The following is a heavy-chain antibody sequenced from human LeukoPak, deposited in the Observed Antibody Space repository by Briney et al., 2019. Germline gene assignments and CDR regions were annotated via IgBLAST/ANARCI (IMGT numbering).Heavy chain of an antibody. CDR3: ARLDCLSDECYNY. D-gene: IGHD2-21*01. J-gene: IGHJ4*02. V-gene: IGHV4-59*08. CDR2: INYSGRS. Sequence: PSETLSLTCIVSGNSITSDFWSWIRQSPGKGLEWIGYINYSGRSEYDPSLKSRVTISVDRSRERVSLKMRSVTAADTAVYHCARLDCLSDECYNYWAVGALVTVSS. CDR1: GNSITSDF.